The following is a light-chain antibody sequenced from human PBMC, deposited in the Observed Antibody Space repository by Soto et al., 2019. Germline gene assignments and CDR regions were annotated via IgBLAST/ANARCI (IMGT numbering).Light chain of an antibody. Sequence: EIVITQSPATLSVSPGERVTLSCRASQNVNINLAWYQQKPGQAPRLLIYHASNRAPGIPARFSGSGSGTEFSLTISSLQSEDFAVYHCQQYDDWQTFGGGTKVEIK. V-gene: IGKV3D-15*01. CDR2: HAS. CDR1: QNVNIN. CDR3: QQYDDWQT. J-gene: IGKJ4*01.